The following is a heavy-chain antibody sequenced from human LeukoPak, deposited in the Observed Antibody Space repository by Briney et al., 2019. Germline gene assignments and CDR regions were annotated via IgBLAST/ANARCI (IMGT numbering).Heavy chain of an antibody. J-gene: IGHJ4*02. CDR2: INPSVGST. D-gene: IGHD2-15*01. CDR1: GYDFTTNY. CDR3: AKGYCTGASCYALDS. V-gene: IGHV1-46*01. Sequence: GASVKVSCKASGYDFTTNYIHWVRQAPGQGLQWMGTINPSVGSTTYGQRFRGRVTMTRDTSTATVYMDLSSLTSEDTAIYYCAKGYCTGASCYALDSWGQGTLVTVSS.